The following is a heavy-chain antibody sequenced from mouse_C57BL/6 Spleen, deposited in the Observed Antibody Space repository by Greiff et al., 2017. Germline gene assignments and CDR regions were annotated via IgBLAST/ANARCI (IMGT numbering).Heavy chain of an antibody. D-gene: IGHD4-1*01. CDR3: ARGNWFDY. CDR2: ISYDGSN. V-gene: IGHV3-6*01. CDR1: GYSITSGYY. Sequence: EVKLLESGPGLVKPSQSLSLTCSVTGYSITSGYYWNWIRQFPGNKLEWMGYISYDGSNNYNPSLKNRISITRDTSKNQFFLKLNSVTTEDTATYYCARGNWFDYWGQGTTLTVSS. J-gene: IGHJ2*01.